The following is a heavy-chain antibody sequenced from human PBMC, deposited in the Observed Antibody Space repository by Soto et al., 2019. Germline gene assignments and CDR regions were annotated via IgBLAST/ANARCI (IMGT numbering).Heavy chain of an antibody. CDR1: GFTFSMYW. CDR2: INDDGIST. D-gene: IGHD1-1*01. CDR3: TRGPRSTSTGTGAF. J-gene: IGHJ4*02. Sequence: GGSLRLSCAASGFTFSMYWMHWVRQVPGKGPEWVSRINDDGISTNYADSVKGRFTISRDNAKNTLYLQMNALRVEDTAVYYCTRGPRSTSTGTGAFWGQGXLVTVSS. V-gene: IGHV3-74*01.